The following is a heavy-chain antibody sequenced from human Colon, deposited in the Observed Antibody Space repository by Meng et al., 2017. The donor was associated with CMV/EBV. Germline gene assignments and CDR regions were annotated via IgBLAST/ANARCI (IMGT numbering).Heavy chain of an antibody. CDR1: GTSVSGNY. Sequence: GGFLRPSCVVSGTSVSGNYMTWVRQAPGKGLEWLSVIYSTGRTFYADSAKGRFTISRDTSQNTVYLQMNTLRVEDTAMYYCARVSSAGLAFDVWGQGTMVTVSS. CDR3: ARVSSAGLAFDV. CDR2: IYSTGRT. J-gene: IGHJ3*01. D-gene: IGHD6-19*01. V-gene: IGHV3-53*01.